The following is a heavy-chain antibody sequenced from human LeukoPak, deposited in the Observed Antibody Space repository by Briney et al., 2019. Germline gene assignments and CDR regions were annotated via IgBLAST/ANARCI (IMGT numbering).Heavy chain of an antibody. CDR2: INHSGST. J-gene: IGHJ1*01. Sequence: SETLSLTCAVYGGSFSGYYWSWIRQLLGRGLEGIGEINHSGSTNYNPSLKSRVTISVDTSKNQFSLKLSSVTAADTAVYYCARGLGYCSSTSCRREYFQHWGQGTLVTVSS. CDR3: ARGLGYCSSTSCRREYFQH. CDR1: GGSFSGYY. D-gene: IGHD2-2*01. V-gene: IGHV4-34*01.